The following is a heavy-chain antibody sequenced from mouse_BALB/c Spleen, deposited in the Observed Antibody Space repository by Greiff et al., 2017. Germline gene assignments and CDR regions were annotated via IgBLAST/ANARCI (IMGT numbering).Heavy chain of an antibody. Sequence: VQLQQSGAELAKPGASVKMSCKASGYTFTSYWMHWVKQRPGQGLEWIGYINPSTGYTEYNQKFKDKATLTADKSSSTAYMQLSSLTSEDSAVYYCAAYYRYDEVAYWGQGTLVTVSA. CDR2: INPSTGYT. CDR3: AAYYRYDEVAY. V-gene: IGHV1-7*01. CDR1: GYTFTSYW. D-gene: IGHD2-14*01. J-gene: IGHJ3*01.